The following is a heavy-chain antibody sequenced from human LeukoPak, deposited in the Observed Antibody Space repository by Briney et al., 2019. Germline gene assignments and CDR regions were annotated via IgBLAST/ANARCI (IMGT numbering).Heavy chain of an antibody. CDR2: IKRDGREK. J-gene: IGHJ4*02. Sequence: PGGSLRLSCAASGFTFSSYWMSWVRQAPGKGLEWVANIKRDGREKYYVDSVKGRFTISRDNAKSSLFLQMNSLRAEDTAVYYCARDIKSSGLYDHFDYWGQGTLVTVSS. CDR3: ARDIKSSGLYDHFDY. CDR1: GFTFSSYW. V-gene: IGHV3-7*01. D-gene: IGHD6-19*01.